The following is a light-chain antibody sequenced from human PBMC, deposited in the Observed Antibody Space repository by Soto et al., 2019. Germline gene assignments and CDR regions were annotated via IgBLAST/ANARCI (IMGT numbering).Light chain of an antibody. CDR1: SGDVGGYNY. CDR2: DVS. J-gene: IGLJ2*01. CDR3: SSFSSSSTL. Sequence: QSALTQPASVSGSPGQSITISCTGTSGDVGGYNYVSWYQQHPGKAPKLMIYDVSNRPSGVSSRFSGSKSGNTASLTISGLQAEDEADYYCSSFSSSSTLFGGGTQVTVL. V-gene: IGLV2-14*03.